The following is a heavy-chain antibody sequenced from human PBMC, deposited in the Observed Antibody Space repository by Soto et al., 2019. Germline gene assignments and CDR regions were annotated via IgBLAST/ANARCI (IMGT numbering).Heavy chain of an antibody. Sequence: GGSLRLSCAASGFTFSSYGMHWVRQAPGKGLEWVAVIWYDGSNKYYADSVKGRFTISRDNSKNTLYLQMNSLRAEDTAVYYCARDLTITFGCFDYWGQGTLVTVSS. CDR2: IWYDGSNK. J-gene: IGHJ4*02. CDR3: ARDLTITFGCFDY. D-gene: IGHD3-16*01. V-gene: IGHV3-33*01. CDR1: GFTFSSYG.